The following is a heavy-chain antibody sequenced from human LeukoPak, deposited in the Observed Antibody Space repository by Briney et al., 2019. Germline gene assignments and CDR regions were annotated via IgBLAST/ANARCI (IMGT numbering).Heavy chain of an antibody. J-gene: IGHJ4*02. Sequence: KPSETLSLTCAVYGGSFSGYYWSWIRQPPGKGLVWIGEVNHSGSTNYNPSLKSRVTISVDTSKNQFSLKVRSVTAADTAVYYCARGYGGGSTDYWGQGNLVTVSS. CDR3: ARGYGGGSTDY. CDR2: VNHSGST. D-gene: IGHD2-15*01. V-gene: IGHV4-34*01. CDR1: GGSFSGYY.